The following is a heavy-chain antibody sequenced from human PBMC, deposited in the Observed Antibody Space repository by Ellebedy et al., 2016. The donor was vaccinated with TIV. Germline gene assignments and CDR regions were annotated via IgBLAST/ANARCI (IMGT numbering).Heavy chain of an antibody. Sequence: GESLKISXAASGFTFSSYAMSWVRQAPGKGLEWVANIKQDGSVKYYVDSVKGRFTISRDNAKNSLYLQMNSLRAEDTALYYCAKDIGPMTTDAFDIWGQGTMVTVSS. CDR2: IKQDGSVK. V-gene: IGHV3-7*03. CDR1: GFTFSSYA. J-gene: IGHJ3*02. D-gene: IGHD4-11*01. CDR3: AKDIGPMTTDAFDI.